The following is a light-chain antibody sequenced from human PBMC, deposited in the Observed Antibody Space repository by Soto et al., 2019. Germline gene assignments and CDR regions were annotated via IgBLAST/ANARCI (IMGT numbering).Light chain of an antibody. J-gene: IGLJ2*01. Sequence: QSALTQPASVSGSPGQSITISCTGTSSDIGAYKYVSWYQQYPGKAPKLIIYEVRNRPSGVSYRFSGSKSGNTASLTISGLQTEDEADYYCSADGSPSIFGGGTQLTVL. CDR3: SADGSPSI. V-gene: IGLV2-14*01. CDR1: SSDIGAYKY. CDR2: EVR.